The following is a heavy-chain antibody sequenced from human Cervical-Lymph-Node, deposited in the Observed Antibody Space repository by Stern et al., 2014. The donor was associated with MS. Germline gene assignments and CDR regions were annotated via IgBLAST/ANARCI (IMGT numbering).Heavy chain of an antibody. D-gene: IGHD5-18*01. CDR2: IYSTGGS. CDR1: GASLSSHY. V-gene: IGHV4-4*07. CDR3: ASQRGYGYAFDS. J-gene: IGHJ3*01. Sequence: VQLVESGPGLVKPSETLSLTCTVSGASLSSHYWNWIRQSAEKGLEWIGHIYSTGGSYYSPSFAGRVTLSVDTSKSQVSVNLSSVTAADTALYFCASQRGYGYAFDSWGQGTVVTVSS.